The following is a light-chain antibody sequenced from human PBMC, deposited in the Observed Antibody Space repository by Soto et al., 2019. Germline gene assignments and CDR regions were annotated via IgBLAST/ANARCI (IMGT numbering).Light chain of an antibody. J-gene: IGKJ1*01. CDR1: QTISSW. CDR2: KAS. V-gene: IGKV1-5*03. Sequence: DIQMTQSPSTLSGSVGDRVTITCRASQTISSWLAWYQQKKGKAPKLLIYKASTLKSGVPSRFRGSGSGTEFTLTISRLQPDDFATYYGQHYNSYSEAFGQGTKVDIK. CDR3: QHYNSYSEA.